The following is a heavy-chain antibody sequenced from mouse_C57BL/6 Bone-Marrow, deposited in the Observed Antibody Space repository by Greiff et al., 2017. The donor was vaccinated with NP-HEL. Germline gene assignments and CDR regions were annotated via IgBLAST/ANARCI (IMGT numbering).Heavy chain of an antibody. V-gene: IGHV1-19*01. CDR2: INPYNGGT. Sequence: EVQLQQSGPVLVKPGASVKMSCKASGYTFTDYYMNWVKQSHGKSLEWIGVINPYNGGTSYNQKFKGKATLTVDKSSSTAYMELNSLTSEDSAVYYCGGFYYGSSHWYFDVWGTGTTVTVSS. CDR3: GGFYYGSSHWYFDV. CDR1: GYTFTDYY. D-gene: IGHD1-1*01. J-gene: IGHJ1*03.